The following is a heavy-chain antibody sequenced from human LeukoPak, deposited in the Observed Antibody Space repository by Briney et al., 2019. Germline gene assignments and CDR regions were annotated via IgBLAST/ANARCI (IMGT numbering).Heavy chain of an antibody. CDR1: GFTLSSTW. CDR2: IKQDGSDE. CDR3: ARQPVGFWSGYYQYYFDL. D-gene: IGHD3-3*01. Sequence: QSGGSLRLSCAASGFTLSSTWMSWVRQAPGKGLGWPAKIKQDGSDEYYVDSVKGRFIISRDNGKNSLFLQMSSLRTEDTAVYYCARQPVGFWSGYYQYYFDLWGQGALVTVSS. J-gene: IGHJ4*02. V-gene: IGHV3-7*01.